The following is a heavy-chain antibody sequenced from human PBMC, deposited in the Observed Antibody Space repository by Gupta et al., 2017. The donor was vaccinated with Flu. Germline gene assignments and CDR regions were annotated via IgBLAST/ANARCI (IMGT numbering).Heavy chain of an antibody. J-gene: IGHJ6*03. D-gene: IGHD3-3*01. Sequence: WVRQDPGQGLEWMGGSVPAFTTADYARKFRGRGKITADGSTRTVYMELSSLRYEDTDIYFCARDGVPTTTFQSQYYHYMDVWGKGTTVPVSS. V-gene: IGHV1-69*01. CDR2: SVPAFTTA. CDR3: ARDGVPTTTFQSQYYHYMDV.